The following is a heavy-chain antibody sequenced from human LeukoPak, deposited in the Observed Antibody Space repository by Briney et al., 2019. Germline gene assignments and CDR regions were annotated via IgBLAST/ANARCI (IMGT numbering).Heavy chain of an antibody. CDR1: GFTFSSYG. CDR2: IRYDGSNK. V-gene: IGHV3-30*02. D-gene: IGHD6-13*01. J-gene: IGHJ4*02. CDR3: AKDFSSSWHAGIDY. Sequence: GGSLRLSCAASGFTFSSYGMHWVRQAPGKGLEGVAFIRYDGSNKYYADSVKGRFTISRDNSKNTPYLQMNSLRAEDTAVYYCAKDFSSSWHAGIDYWGQGTLVTVSS.